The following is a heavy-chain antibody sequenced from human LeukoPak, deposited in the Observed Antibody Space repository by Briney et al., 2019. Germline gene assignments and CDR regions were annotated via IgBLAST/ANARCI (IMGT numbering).Heavy chain of an antibody. J-gene: IGHJ4*02. CDR3: ARAPYSSSSGGFGY. D-gene: IGHD6-6*01. CDR2: INPNSGGT. CDR1: GYTFTDYY. Sequence: ASVKVSCKTSGYTFTDYYIHWVRQAPGQGLEWMGWINPNSGGTNYAQKFQGRVTMTRDTSTSTVYMELSSLRSEDTAVYYCARAPYSSSSGGFGYWGQGTLVTVSS. V-gene: IGHV1-2*02.